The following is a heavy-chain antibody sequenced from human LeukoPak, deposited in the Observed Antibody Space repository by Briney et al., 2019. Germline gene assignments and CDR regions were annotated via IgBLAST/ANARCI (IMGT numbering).Heavy chain of an antibody. CDR3: ARELGSSGYYPFDY. J-gene: IGHJ4*02. D-gene: IGHD3-22*01. Sequence: PGRSLRLSCAASGFTFSSYAMHWVRQAPGKGLEWVALIWYDGSNKYYADSVKGRFTISRDNSKNTLYLQMNSLRAEDTAVYYCARELGSSGYYPFDYWGQGTLVTVSS. CDR1: GFTFSSYA. CDR2: IWYDGSNK. V-gene: IGHV3-33*08.